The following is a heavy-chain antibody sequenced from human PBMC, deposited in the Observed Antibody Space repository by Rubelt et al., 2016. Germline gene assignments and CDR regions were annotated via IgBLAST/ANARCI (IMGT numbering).Heavy chain of an antibody. Sequence: PSQTLSLTCAISGDSVSSNSAAWNWIRQSPSRGLEWLGRTYYRSKWYNDYAVSVKGRITINPDTSKNQFDLQLNSVTPEDTALYYCTSDGDDHYDMRGFYADFQHWGQGTLVTVAS. CDR3: TSDGDDHYDMRGFYADFQH. D-gene: IGHD3-22*01. J-gene: IGHJ1*01. CDR1: GDSVSSNSAA. V-gene: IGHV6-1*01. CDR2: TYYRSKWYN.